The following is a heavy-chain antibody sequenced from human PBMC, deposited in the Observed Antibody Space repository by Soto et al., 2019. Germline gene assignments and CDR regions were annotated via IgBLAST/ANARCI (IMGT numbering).Heavy chain of an antibody. J-gene: IGHJ4*02. V-gene: IGHV4-4*07. Sequence: PSETLSLTCNVSGVSITSNYWNWVRQPAGKRREWIGRIFHTGATNVNSNLRSRVIMSIDTSKNQFSLKLRPVTAADTAVYYCARDSQSSGRSFDLWGQGILVTAPQ. D-gene: IGHD1-26*01. CDR3: ARDSQSSGRSFDL. CDR2: IFHTGAT. CDR1: GVSITSNY.